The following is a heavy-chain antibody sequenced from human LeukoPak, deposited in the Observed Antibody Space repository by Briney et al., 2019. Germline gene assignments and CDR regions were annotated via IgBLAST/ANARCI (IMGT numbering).Heavy chain of an antibody. CDR3: ARAGVGVIAARRSFDY. CDR2: IYTSGST. CDR1: GGSISSGSYY. J-gene: IGHJ4*02. V-gene: IGHV4-61*02. Sequence: SETLSLTCTVSGGSISSGSYYWSWIRQPAGKGLEWIGRIYTSGSTNYNPSLKSRVTISVDTSKNQFSLKLSSVTAADTAVYYCARAGVGVIAARRSFDYWGQGTLVTVSS. D-gene: IGHD6-6*01.